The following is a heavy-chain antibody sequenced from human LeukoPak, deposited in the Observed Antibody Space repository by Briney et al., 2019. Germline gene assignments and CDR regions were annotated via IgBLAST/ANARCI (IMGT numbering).Heavy chain of an antibody. CDR3: ARDFVVGATPRAFDY. D-gene: IGHD1-26*01. J-gene: IGHJ4*02. CDR1: GYTFTNYY. Sequence: ASVKVSCKASGYTFTNYYMHWVRQAPGQGLEWMGIINPSGGSTNYAQKFQGRVTMTRDTSTSTVYMDLSSLRSEDTAVYYCARDFVVGATPRAFDYWGQGTLVTVSS. CDR2: INPSGGST. V-gene: IGHV1-46*01.